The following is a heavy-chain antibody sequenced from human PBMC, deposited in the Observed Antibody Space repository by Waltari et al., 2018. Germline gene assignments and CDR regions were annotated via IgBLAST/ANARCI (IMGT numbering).Heavy chain of an antibody. J-gene: IGHJ4*02. CDR3: AKAGGIAAAEFQFDF. CDR1: GFTFVRYS. Sequence: EVQLLESGGGLVQPGVSLRLSCAASGFTFVRYSMPWVRQAPGKGLEWVSSISGPALTTFYADSVKGRFSVSRDNSKNTLYLQINGLRADDTAVYYCAKAGGIAAAEFQFDFWGRGTLVTVSS. D-gene: IGHD6-13*01. CDR2: ISGPALTT. V-gene: IGHV3-23*01.